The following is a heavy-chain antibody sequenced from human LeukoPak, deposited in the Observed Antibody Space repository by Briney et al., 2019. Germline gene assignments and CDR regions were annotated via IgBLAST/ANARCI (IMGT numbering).Heavy chain of an antibody. Sequence: SVKVSCKASGFTFTSSAMQWVRQARGQRLEWIGWIVVGSGNTNYAQKFQERVTITRDMSTSRAYMELSSLRSEDTAVYYCAAVQVGANYYFDYWGQGTLVAVSS. J-gene: IGHJ4*02. CDR3: AAVQVGANYYFDY. V-gene: IGHV1-58*02. D-gene: IGHD1-26*01. CDR1: GFTFTSSA. CDR2: IVVGSGNT.